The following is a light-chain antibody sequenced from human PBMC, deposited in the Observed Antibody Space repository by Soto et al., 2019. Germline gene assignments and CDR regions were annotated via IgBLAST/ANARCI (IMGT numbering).Light chain of an antibody. J-gene: IGKJ1*01. CDR2: KAS. Sequence: IQMTQSPSTLSASVGDRVPITCPASQSISSWLAWYQQKPGKAPKLLIYKASSLESGVPSRFSGSGSGTEFTLTISSLQPDDFATYYCQRYNSYSRTFGQGTKVDIK. CDR3: QRYNSYSRT. V-gene: IGKV1-5*03. CDR1: QSISSW.